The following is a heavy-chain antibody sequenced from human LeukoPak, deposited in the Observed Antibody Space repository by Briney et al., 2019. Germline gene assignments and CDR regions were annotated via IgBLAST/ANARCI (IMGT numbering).Heavy chain of an antibody. CDR3: ARANYYDISGYDY. CDR2: ITSNGGST. D-gene: IGHD3-22*01. J-gene: IGHJ4*02. V-gene: IGHV3-64D*06. CDR1: GFIFSSYV. Sequence: GGSLRLSCSASGFIFSSYVMHWVRQAPGKGLEYVSTITSNGGSTYYADSVKGRFTVSRDNSKNTLYLQMSSLRAEDTAVFYCARANYYDISGYDYWGQGTLVTVSS.